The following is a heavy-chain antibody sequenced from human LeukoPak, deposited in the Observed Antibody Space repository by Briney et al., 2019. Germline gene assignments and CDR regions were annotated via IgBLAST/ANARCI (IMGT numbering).Heavy chain of an antibody. CDR1: GFTFSISW. Sequence: GGSLRLSCVASGFTFSISWVTWVRQAPGKGLEWVANIDKHGSGKYYVDSVRGRFAISRDYASNSVFLQMNSLRAEDTSVYYCARDAGWGYYDLWGQGTPVTVSS. J-gene: IGHJ4*02. D-gene: IGHD1-26*01. V-gene: IGHV3-7*01. CDR2: IDKHGSGK. CDR3: ARDAGWGYYDL.